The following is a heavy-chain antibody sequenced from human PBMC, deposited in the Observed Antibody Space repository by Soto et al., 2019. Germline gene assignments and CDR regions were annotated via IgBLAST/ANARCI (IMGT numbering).Heavy chain of an antibody. CDR3: ARGAMANFDY. J-gene: IGHJ4*02. CDR1: GGTFGSQG. Sequence: VASVKVFCKASGGTFGSQGIAWVRQAPGQGLEWMGGFIAMLGTPTYAKKVQGRATISADESLTSSYLELRSLRSEDTGVYFCARGAMANFDYWGQGTVVTVSS. V-gene: IGHV1-69*13. D-gene: IGHD5-18*01. CDR2: FIAMLGTP.